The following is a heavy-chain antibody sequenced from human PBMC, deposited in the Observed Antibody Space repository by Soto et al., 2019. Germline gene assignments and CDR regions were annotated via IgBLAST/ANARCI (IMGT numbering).Heavy chain of an antibody. J-gene: IGHJ4*02. Sequence: QVQLQESGPGLVKPSQNLSLTCTVSGGSISSGGYYWSWIRQHPGKALEWIGYIYYSGSTYYNPSLKSRVTISVDTSTNQFSLKLSSVTAADTAVYYCARDVDSSSWLGIDYWGQGTLVTVSS. V-gene: IGHV4-31*03. CDR3: ARDVDSSSWLGIDY. CDR1: GGSISSGGYY. CDR2: IYYSGST. D-gene: IGHD6-13*01.